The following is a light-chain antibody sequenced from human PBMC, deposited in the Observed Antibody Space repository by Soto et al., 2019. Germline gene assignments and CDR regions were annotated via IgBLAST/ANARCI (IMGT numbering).Light chain of an antibody. Sequence: QSALTQPASVSGSPGQSITISCTGTSSDVGGYNYVSWFQQHPGKAPKVMIYDVNNRPSGVSNRFSGSKSGNTASLTVSGLQAEDEADYYCSSYSGTNNYVFGTGTKLTVL. CDR1: SSDVGGYNY. CDR3: SSYSGTNNYV. CDR2: DVN. V-gene: IGLV2-14*01. J-gene: IGLJ1*01.